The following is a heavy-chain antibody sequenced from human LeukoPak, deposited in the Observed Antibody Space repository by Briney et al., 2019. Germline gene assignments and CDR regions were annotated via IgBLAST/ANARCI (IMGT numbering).Heavy chain of an antibody. D-gene: IGHD5-12*01. CDR2: INSDGSST. J-gene: IGHJ3*02. CDR3: ARGTRRGYSGYGDADAFDI. Sequence: GGSLRLSCAVSGFTFSSYWMHWVRQAPGKGLMWVSRINSDGSSTSYADSVKGRFTISRDNAKNTPYLHMNSLRAEDTAVYYCARGTRRGYSGYGDADAFDIWGQGTMVTVSS. CDR1: GFTFSSYW. V-gene: IGHV3-74*01.